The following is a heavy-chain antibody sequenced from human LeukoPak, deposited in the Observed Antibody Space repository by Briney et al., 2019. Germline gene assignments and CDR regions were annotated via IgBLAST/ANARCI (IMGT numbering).Heavy chain of an antibody. CDR1: GYSISSGYY. CDR3: ARHGLAASGFFDY. J-gene: IGHJ4*02. V-gene: IGHV4-38-2*01. CDR2: IYHSGST. D-gene: IGHD6-13*01. Sequence: SETLFLTCAVSGYSISSGYYWGWIRQPPGKGLEWIGSIYHSGSTYYNPSLKSRVTISVDTSKNQFSLKLSSVTAADTAVYYCARHGLAASGFFDYWGQGTLVTVSS.